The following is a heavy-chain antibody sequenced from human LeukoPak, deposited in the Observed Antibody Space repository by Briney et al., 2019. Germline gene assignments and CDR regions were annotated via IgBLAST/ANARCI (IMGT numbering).Heavy chain of an antibody. D-gene: IGHD2-15*01. CDR3: AKVGVIAATGWFDP. J-gene: IGHJ5*02. CDR2: INSDGSST. Sequence: GGSLRLSCAASGFTFSNYWMHWVRQTPGKGLVWVSRINSDGSSTTYADAVKGRFTISRDNAKNTLYLQMNSLRAEDTAVHYCAKVGVIAATGWFDPWGQGTLVTVSS. V-gene: IGHV3-74*01. CDR1: GFTFSNYW.